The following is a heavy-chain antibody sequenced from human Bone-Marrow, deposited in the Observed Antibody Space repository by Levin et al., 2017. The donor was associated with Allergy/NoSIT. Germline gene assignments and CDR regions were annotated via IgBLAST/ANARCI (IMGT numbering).Heavy chain of an antibody. CDR1: GFSLSTNGVG. D-gene: IGHD1-1*01. Sequence: SGPTLVKPTQTLTLTCTISGFSLSTNGVGVGWIRQPPGKALEWLALIYWDDDKRYSPSLKSRLTITKDTSKNQVVLTMTNIDPVDTATYYCGQRLSTKPDFDYWGQGTLVTVSS. CDR3: GQRLSTKPDFDY. V-gene: IGHV2-5*02. J-gene: IGHJ4*02. CDR2: IYWDDDK.